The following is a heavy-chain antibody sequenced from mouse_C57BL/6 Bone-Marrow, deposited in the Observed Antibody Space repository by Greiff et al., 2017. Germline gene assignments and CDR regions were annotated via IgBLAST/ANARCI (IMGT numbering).Heavy chain of an antibody. Sequence: QVQLQQPGAELVKPGASVKVSCKASGYTFTSYWMHWVKQRPGQGLEWIGRIHPSDSDTNYNQKFKGKATLTVAKYSSTAYLQLSSLTSEDSAVYYCAIGAYYSNYEGFAYWGQGTLVTVSA. J-gene: IGHJ3*01. CDR2: IHPSDSDT. D-gene: IGHD2-5*01. CDR3: AIGAYYSNYEGFAY. V-gene: IGHV1-74*01. CDR1: GYTFTSYW.